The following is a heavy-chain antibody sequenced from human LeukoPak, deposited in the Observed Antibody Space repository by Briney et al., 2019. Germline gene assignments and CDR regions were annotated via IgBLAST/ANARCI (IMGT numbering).Heavy chain of an antibody. CDR1: GFTFSSYW. Sequence: GGSLRLSCAASGFTFSSYWMHWVRQAPGKGLVWVSRINSDGSSTSYADSVKGRFTINRDNAKNTLYLQMNSLRAEDTAVYYCARDPARWELLLGGVAFDIWGQGTMVTVSS. J-gene: IGHJ3*02. V-gene: IGHV3-74*01. CDR3: ARDPARWELLLGGVAFDI. CDR2: INSDGSST. D-gene: IGHD1-26*01.